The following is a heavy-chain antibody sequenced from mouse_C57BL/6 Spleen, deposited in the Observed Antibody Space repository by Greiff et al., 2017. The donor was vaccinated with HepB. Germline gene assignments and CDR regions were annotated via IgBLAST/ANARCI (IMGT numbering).Heavy chain of an antibody. CDR2: IYPGDGDT. Sequence: VMLVESGAELVKPGASVKISCKASGYAFSSYWMNWVKQRPGKGLEWIGQIYPGDGDTNYNGKFKGKATLTADKSSSTAYMQLSSLTSEDSAVYFCARVTTVVATNFDYWGQGTTLTVSS. D-gene: IGHD1-1*01. CDR1: GYAFSSYW. V-gene: IGHV1-80*01. CDR3: ARVTTVVATNFDY. J-gene: IGHJ2*01.